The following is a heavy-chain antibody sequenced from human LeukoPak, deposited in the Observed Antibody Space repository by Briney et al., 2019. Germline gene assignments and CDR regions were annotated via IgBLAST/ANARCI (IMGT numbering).Heavy chain of an antibody. J-gene: IGHJ4*02. D-gene: IGHD5-12*01. CDR3: GKDVNIVATAPDY. CDR1: GFTFTYYA. Sequence: GGSLRLSCAASGFTFTYYAMSWVGEAPGKGLEWVAGISNDGGSTYYADSVKGRFTISRDNSKNTPNLQMNSLRAEDTAVYYCGKDVNIVATAPDYWGQGTLVTVSS. V-gene: IGHV3-23*01. CDR2: ISNDGGST.